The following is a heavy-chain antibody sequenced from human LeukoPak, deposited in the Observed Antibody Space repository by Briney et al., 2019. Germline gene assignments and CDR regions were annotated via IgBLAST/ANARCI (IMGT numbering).Heavy chain of an antibody. CDR2: IYSGGTT. Sequence: PGGSLRLSCVVSGLTVSANYMSWVRQAPGKGLEWVSVIYSGGTTYYADSVKGRFTISRDTSKNILYLQMNSLRAEDTAVYYCARGFFMVRGVIRGKPYYFDYWGQGTLVTVSS. D-gene: IGHD3-10*01. CDR3: ARGFFMVRGVIRGKPYYFDY. J-gene: IGHJ4*02. CDR1: GLTVSANY. V-gene: IGHV3-53*01.